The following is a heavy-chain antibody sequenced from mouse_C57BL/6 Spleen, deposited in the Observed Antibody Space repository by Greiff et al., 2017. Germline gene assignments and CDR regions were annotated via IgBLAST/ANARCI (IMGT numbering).Heavy chain of an antibody. Sequence: EVQRVESGGGLVQPGGSLSLSCAASGFTFTDYYMSWVRQPPGKALEWLGFIRNKANGYTTEYSASVKGRFTISRDNSKSILYLQMNALRAEDSAIYYCARCRSAMDYWGQGTSVTVSS. V-gene: IGHV7-3*01. CDR1: GFTFTDYY. J-gene: IGHJ4*01. CDR3: ARCRSAMDY. CDR2: IRNKANGYTT.